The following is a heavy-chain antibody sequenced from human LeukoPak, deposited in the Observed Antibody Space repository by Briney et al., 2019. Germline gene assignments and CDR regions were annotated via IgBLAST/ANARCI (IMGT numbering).Heavy chain of an antibody. J-gene: IGHJ6*02. V-gene: IGHV3-48*02. CDR3: ARDKDVFGSGWTNYYYYGMDV. D-gene: IGHD6-19*01. Sequence: GGSLRLSCAASGFTFSSYSMNWVRQAPGKGLEWVSCISSSSTIYYADSVKGRFTISRDNAKNSLYLQMNSLRDEDTAVYYCARDKDVFGSGWTNYYYYGMDVWGQGTTVTVSS. CDR1: GFTFSSYS. CDR2: ISSSSTI.